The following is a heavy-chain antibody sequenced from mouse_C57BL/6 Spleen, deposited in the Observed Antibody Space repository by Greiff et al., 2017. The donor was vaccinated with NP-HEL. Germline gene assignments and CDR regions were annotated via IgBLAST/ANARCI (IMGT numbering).Heavy chain of an antibody. D-gene: IGHD2-12*01. CDR1: GYAFSSSW. CDR2: IYPGDGDT. Sequence: VKLQQSGPELVKPGASVKISCKASGYAFSSSWMNWVKQRPGKGLEWIGRIYPGDGDTNYNGKFKGKATLTADKSSSTAYMQLSSLTSEDSAVYFCARENSPGYFDVWGTGTTVTVSS. J-gene: IGHJ1*03. CDR3: ARENSPGYFDV. V-gene: IGHV1-82*01.